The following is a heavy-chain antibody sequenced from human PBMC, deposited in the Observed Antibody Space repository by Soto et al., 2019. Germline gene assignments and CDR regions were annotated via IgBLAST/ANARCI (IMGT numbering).Heavy chain of an antibody. D-gene: IGHD1-1*01. CDR1: GFTFSNAW. J-gene: IGHJ4*02. CDR2: IKSRHGGETT. CDR3: AADLPNDNYPIEY. V-gene: IGHV3-15*07. Sequence: GGSLRLSCAASGFTFSNAWMSWVRQAPGKGLEWVGLIKSRHGGETTDYAAPVKGRFSISRDDSRNTLYLQMNSLITEDTAVYYCAADLPNDNYPIEYWGQGTLVTVSS.